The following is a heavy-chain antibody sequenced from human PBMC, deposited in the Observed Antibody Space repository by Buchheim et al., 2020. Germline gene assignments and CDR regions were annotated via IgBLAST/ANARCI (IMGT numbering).Heavy chain of an antibody. CDR3: AKTGGTYYYGLDV. D-gene: IGHD3-16*01. CDR1: GGSISSGSYF. Sequence: QVQLQESGPGLVKPSQTLSLTCTVSGGSISSGSYFWSWIRQPAGKGLEWIGRISSGGSTNYNASLKSRVIISAGTPKNPFSLILTSVTAADTAVYYCAKTGGTYYYGLDVWGQGT. CDR2: ISSGGST. J-gene: IGHJ6*02. V-gene: IGHV4-61*02.